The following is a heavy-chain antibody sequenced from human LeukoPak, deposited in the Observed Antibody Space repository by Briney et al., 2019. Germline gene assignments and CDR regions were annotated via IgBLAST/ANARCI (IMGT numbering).Heavy chain of an antibody. CDR1: GYTFTSYY. V-gene: IGHV1-2*02. D-gene: IGHD1/OR15-1a*01. Sequence: SVKLCCKSSGYTFTSYYMHWVRQPPGQGLEWMGWINPNNGGINYAQKFQGRVNMTRDTSISTAYMELRSLRSDDTAVYYCARKQSDAFDIWGQGTMVTVSS. J-gene: IGHJ3*02. CDR2: INPNNGGI. CDR3: ARKQSDAFDI.